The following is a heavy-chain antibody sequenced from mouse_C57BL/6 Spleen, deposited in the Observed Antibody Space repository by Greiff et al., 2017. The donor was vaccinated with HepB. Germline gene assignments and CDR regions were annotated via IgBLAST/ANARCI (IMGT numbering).Heavy chain of an antibody. CDR1: GYTFTDHT. CDR2: IYPRDGST. Sequence: VKLVESDAELVKPGASVKISCKVSGYTFTDHTIHWMKQRPEQGLEWIGYIYPRDGSTKYNEKFKGKATLTADKSSSTAYMQLNSLTSEDSAVYFCANIYYDYDGYYFDYWGQGTTLTVSS. CDR3: ANIYYDYDGYYFDY. D-gene: IGHD2-4*01. V-gene: IGHV1-78*01. J-gene: IGHJ2*01.